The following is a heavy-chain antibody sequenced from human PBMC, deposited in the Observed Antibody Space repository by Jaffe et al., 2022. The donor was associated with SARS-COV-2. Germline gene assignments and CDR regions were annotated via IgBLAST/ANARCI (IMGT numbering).Heavy chain of an antibody. D-gene: IGHD6-19*01. CDR3: ARSLGEAVAAWAFDI. Sequence: QVQLVESGGGVVQPGRSLRLSCAASGFTFSSYAMHWVRQAPGKGLEWVAVISYDGSNKYYADSVKGRFTISRDNSKNTLYLQMNSLRAEDTAVYYCARSLGEAVAAWAFDIWGQGTMVTVSS. V-gene: IGHV3-30-3*01. J-gene: IGHJ3*02. CDR2: ISYDGSNK. CDR1: GFTFSSYA.